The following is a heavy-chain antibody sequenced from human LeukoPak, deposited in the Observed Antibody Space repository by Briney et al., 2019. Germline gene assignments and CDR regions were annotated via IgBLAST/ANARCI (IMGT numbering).Heavy chain of an antibody. J-gene: IGHJ4*02. V-gene: IGHV3-23*01. CDR1: GFTFSSYT. D-gene: IGHD4-17*01. CDR3: AKERQTGDYFTSDY. Sequence: TGRSLRLSCAASGFTFSSYTMSWVRQAPGEGLEWLSAINGRGITYYAGSVKGRFTISRDNSENTLYLQMNSLTVDDTAVYFCAKERQTGDYFTSDYWGQGTLVTVSS. CDR2: INGRGIT.